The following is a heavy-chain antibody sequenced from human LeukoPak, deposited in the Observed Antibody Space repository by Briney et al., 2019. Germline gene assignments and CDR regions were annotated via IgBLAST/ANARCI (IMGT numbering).Heavy chain of an antibody. J-gene: IGHJ6*02. V-gene: IGHV1-8*01. CDR1: GYTFTSYD. CDR2: MNPNSGNT. CDR3: ARDVVVPAAAYYYGMDV. Sequence: ASVKVSCKASGYTFTSYDINWVRQATGQGLEWMGWMNPNSGNTGYAQKFQGRVTMTRNTSISTAYMEPSSLRSEDTAVYYCARDVVVPAAAYYYGMDVWGQGTTVTVSS. D-gene: IGHD2-2*01.